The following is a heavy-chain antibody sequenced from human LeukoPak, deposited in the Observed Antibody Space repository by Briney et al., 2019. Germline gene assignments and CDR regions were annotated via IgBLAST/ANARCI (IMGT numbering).Heavy chain of an antibody. CDR1: GFTFSSYA. D-gene: IGHD3-22*01. CDR2: ISGSGGST. J-gene: IGHJ4*02. Sequence: GGSLRLSCAASGFTFSSYAMSWVRQAPGKGLGWVSAISGSGGSTYYADSVKGRFTISRDNSKNTLYLQVNSLRAEDTAVYYCAKAGTYYYDSSGYYSGYYFDYWGQGTLVTVSS. CDR3: AKAGTYYYDSSGYYSGYYFDY. V-gene: IGHV3-23*01.